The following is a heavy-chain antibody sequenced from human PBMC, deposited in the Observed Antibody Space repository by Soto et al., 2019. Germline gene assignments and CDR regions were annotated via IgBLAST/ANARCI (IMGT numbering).Heavy chain of an antibody. Sequence: ASVKVSCKASGYTFTGYYMHWVRQAPGQGLEWMGWINPNSGGTNYAQKFQGWVTMTRDTSISTAYMGLSRLRSDDTAVYYCALLDLVVAATSKYFDYWGQGTLVTVSS. CDR2: INPNSGGT. CDR3: ALLDLVVAATSKYFDY. D-gene: IGHD2-15*01. J-gene: IGHJ4*02. V-gene: IGHV1-2*04. CDR1: GYTFTGYY.